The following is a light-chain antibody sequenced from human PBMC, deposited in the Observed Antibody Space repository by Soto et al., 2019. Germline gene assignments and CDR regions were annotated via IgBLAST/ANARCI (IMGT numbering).Light chain of an antibody. J-gene: IGKJ5*01. Sequence: DIQLTQSPSSLSASLGDSVTISCRASQNIDNYLHWYQQQSGKAPEALIYAASSLRDGVSSKFSGSGYGPEFTLANNNLQPEDFATYYCQQSSSSPPITFGQETRLDI. V-gene: IGKV1-39*01. CDR1: QNIDNY. CDR3: QQSSSSPPIT. CDR2: AAS.